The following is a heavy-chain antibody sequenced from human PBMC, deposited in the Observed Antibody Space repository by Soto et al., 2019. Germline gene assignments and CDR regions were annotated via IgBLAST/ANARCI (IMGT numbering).Heavy chain of an antibody. CDR1: GGSFSGYY. D-gene: IGHD3-3*01. Sequence: PSETLSLTCAVYGGSFSGYYWSWIRQPPGKGLEWIGEINHSGSTNYNPSLKSRVTISVDTSKNQFSLKLSSVTAADTAVYYCAIDPYYDFWSALYWGQGTLVTVSS. CDR3: AIDPYYDFWSALY. V-gene: IGHV4-34*01. J-gene: IGHJ4*02. CDR2: INHSGST.